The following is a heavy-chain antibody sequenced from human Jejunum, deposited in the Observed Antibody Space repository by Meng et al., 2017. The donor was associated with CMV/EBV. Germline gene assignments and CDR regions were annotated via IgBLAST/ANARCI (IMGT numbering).Heavy chain of an antibody. D-gene: IGHD2/OR15-2a*01. Sequence: SCEAFGDNFRIYTLTRVPQAPGQGLEWMGNIIPFLDVSKYAQKFQGRVTFPTDRSTNTIYMELSSLRSDDTAMYFCAREAHFSFDLWGQGTLVTVSS. J-gene: IGHJ4*02. CDR2: IIPFLDVS. CDR1: GDNFRIYT. V-gene: IGHV1-69*04. CDR3: AREAHFSFDL.